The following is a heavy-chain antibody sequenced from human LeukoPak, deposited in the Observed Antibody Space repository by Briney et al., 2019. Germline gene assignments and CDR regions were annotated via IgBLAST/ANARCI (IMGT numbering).Heavy chain of an antibody. CDR2: IRYDGSNK. CDR1: GFTFSSYG. D-gene: IGHD1-26*01. CDR3: AKDGELTFDY. V-gene: IGHV3-30*02. J-gene: IGHJ4*02. Sequence: PGGSLRLSCAASGFTFSSYGMHWGRQAPGKGLEWVAFIRYDGSNKYYADSVKGRFTISRDNSKNTRYLQMNSLRAEDTAVYYCAKDGELTFDYWGQGTLVTVSS.